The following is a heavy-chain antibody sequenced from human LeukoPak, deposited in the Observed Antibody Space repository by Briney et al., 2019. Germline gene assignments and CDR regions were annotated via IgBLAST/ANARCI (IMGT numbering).Heavy chain of an antibody. Sequence: SETLSLTCTVSGGSISSYYWSWIRQPAGKGLEWIGRIYTSGSTNYNPSLKSRVTMSVDTSKNRFSLKLSSVTAADTAVYYCARDRPYGSGSQIEDYYYYYGMDVWGQGTTVTVSS. J-gene: IGHJ6*02. CDR2: IYTSGST. V-gene: IGHV4-4*07. CDR3: ARDRPYGSGSQIEDYYYYYGMDV. D-gene: IGHD3-10*01. CDR1: GGSISSYY.